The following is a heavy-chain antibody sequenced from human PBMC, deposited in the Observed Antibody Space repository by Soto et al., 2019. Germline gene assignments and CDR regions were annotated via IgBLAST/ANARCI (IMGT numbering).Heavy chain of an antibody. Sequence: RLSCAPSGFTVSSNYMSWVRQAPGKGLEWVSVIYSGGSTNYADSVKGRFTISRHNSKNTLYLQMNSLRAEDTAIYYCARVRFGESDAFDIWGQGTMVTVSS. CDR3: ARVRFGESDAFDI. J-gene: IGHJ3*02. CDR2: IYSGGST. CDR1: GFTVSSNY. D-gene: IGHD3-10*01. V-gene: IGHV3-53*04.